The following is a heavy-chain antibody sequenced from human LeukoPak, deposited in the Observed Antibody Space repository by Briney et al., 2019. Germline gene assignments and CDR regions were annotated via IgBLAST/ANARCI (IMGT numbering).Heavy chain of an antibody. V-gene: IGHV4-59*08. Sequence: PSETLSLTCTVSGGSISSHYWSWIRQPPGKGLEWIGYIYYSGSTNYNPSLKSRVTISVDTSKNQFSLKLSSVTAADTAVYYCARHGSAGSNSWYYYYYYGMDVWGQGTTVTVSS. CDR1: GGSISSHY. CDR3: ARHGSAGSNSWYYYYYYGMDV. J-gene: IGHJ6*02. CDR2: IYYSGST. D-gene: IGHD6-13*01.